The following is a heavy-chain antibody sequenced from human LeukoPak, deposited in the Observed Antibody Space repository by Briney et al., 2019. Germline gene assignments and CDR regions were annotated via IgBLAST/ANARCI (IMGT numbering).Heavy chain of an antibody. V-gene: IGHV1-58*01. J-gene: IGHJ4*02. D-gene: IGHD4-17*01. CDR2: IVVGSGNT. CDR1: GFTFTSSA. Sequence: TSVKVSCKASGFTFTSSAVQWVRQARGQRLEWIGWIVVGSGNTNYAQKFQERVTITRDMSTSTAYMELSSLRSEDTAVYYCARHGDDLSLMTTVTNYYFDYWGQGTLVTVSS. CDR3: ARHGDDLSLMTTVTNYYFDY.